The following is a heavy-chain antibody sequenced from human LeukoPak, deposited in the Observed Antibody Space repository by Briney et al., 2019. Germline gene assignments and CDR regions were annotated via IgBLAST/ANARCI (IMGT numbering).Heavy chain of an antibody. CDR3: ARSPRLVLGYFDY. Sequence: QSGGSLRLFCAASGFTFSSYGMHWVRQAPGKGLEWVAVIWYDGSNKYYADSVKGRFTISRDNSKNTLYLQMNSLRAEDTAVYYCARSPRLVLGYFDYWGQGTLVTVSS. V-gene: IGHV3-33*08. CDR1: GFTFSSYG. J-gene: IGHJ4*02. D-gene: IGHD6-19*01. CDR2: IWYDGSNK.